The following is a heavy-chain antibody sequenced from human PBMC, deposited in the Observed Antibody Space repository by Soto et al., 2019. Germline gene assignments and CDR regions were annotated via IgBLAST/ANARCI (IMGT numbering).Heavy chain of an antibody. J-gene: IGHJ3*02. CDR3: ARSDGIGVTIIVVVGLERDFDI. D-gene: IGHD3-22*01. V-gene: IGHV1-18*04. Sequence: ASVKVSCKASGYTFTSYGISWVRQAPGQGLEWMGWISAYNGNTNYAQKLQGRVTMTTDTSTSTAYMELRSLRSDDTAVYYCARSDGIGVTIIVVVGLERDFDIWGQGTMVTVSS. CDR1: GYTFTSYG. CDR2: ISAYNGNT.